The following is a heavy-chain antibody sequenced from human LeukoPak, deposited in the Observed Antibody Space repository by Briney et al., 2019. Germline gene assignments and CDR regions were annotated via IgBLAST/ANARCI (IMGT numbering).Heavy chain of an antibody. CDR1: GFTFSTYG. Sequence: PGGSLRLSCAASGFTFSTYGMHWVRQAPGKGLEWVAVIWYDGGNEKYADSVKGRFIISRDNSNNTLYLQMNSLRAEDTAVYYCARGGLGSSWPEVTNFGDQGTLVTVSS. V-gene: IGHV3-33*01. CDR2: IWYDGGNE. J-gene: IGHJ1*01. CDR3: ARGGLGSSWPEVTNF. D-gene: IGHD6-13*01.